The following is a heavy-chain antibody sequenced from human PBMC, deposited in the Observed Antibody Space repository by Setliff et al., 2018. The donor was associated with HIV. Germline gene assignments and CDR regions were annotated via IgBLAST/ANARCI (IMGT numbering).Heavy chain of an antibody. J-gene: IGHJ5*02. Sequence: PSETLSLTCAVYGGSFSGFYWSWIRQAPGKGLEWIGEINHSGKTNYNPSLKSRITLSVDTSENHFTLKLNSVTAADTAVYYCARLTFPAMVTGNWFDPWGQGTLVTVSS. CDR2: INHSGKT. CDR1: GGSFSGFY. D-gene: IGHD5-18*01. CDR3: ARLTFPAMVTGNWFDP. V-gene: IGHV4-34*01.